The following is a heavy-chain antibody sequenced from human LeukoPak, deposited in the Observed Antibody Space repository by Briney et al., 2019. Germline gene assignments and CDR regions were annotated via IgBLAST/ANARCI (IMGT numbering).Heavy chain of an antibody. CDR1: GGSISSYY. J-gene: IGHJ5*02. CDR2: IDTSGNT. V-gene: IGHV4-4*07. Sequence: PSETLSLTCTVSGGSISSYYWSWIRQPAGKGLEWIGRIDTSGNTNYNPSLKSRVTISVDTSKNQFSLKLSSMTAADTAVYYCARGQQLVRHWFDPWGQGTLVTVSS. D-gene: IGHD6-13*01. CDR3: ARGQQLVRHWFDP.